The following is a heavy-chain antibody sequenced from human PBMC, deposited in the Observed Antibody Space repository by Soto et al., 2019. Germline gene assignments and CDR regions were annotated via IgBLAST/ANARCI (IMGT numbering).Heavy chain of an antibody. V-gene: IGHV3-11*01. J-gene: IGHJ4*02. CDR1: GFTLSDYY. D-gene: IGHD4-17*01. CDR2: ISGSGTSV. CDR3: ARELSEVTTYYFDQ. Sequence: GGSLRLSCAASGFTLSDYYMSWIRQAPGKGLEWVSHISGSGTSVYYAGSVKGRFTISRDNAKNSLYLQMNSLRAEDTAVYYCARELSEVTTYYFDQWGQGTLVTVSS.